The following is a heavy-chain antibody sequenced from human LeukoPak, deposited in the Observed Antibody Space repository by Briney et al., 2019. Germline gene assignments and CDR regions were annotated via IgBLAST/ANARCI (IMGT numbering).Heavy chain of an antibody. CDR3: ARSLGTYAFDI. CDR1: GGSINSGSYY. Sequence: SGTLSLTCTVSGGSINSGSYYWGWIRQPPGKGLEWIGSINYSGSTYYNPSLKSRVTISVDTSKNQFSLRLSSVTAADTAVYYCARSLGTYAFDIWGQGTMVTVSS. V-gene: IGHV4-39*01. CDR2: INYSGST. J-gene: IGHJ3*02.